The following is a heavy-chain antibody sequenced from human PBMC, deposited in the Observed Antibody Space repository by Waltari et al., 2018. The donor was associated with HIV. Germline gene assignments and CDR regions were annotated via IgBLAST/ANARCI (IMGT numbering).Heavy chain of an antibody. CDR1: GYSISSGYY. V-gene: IGHV4-38-2*01. J-gene: IGHJ4*02. CDR3: ARVMSSSWPSPIFDY. D-gene: IGHD6-13*01. Sequence: QVQLQESGPGLVKPSETLSLTCAVSGYSISSGYYWGWIRQPPGKGLEWIGSIYHSGSTYYNPSLKSRVTISVDTSKNQFSLKLSSVTAADTAVYYCARVMSSSWPSPIFDYWGQGTLVTVSS. CDR2: IYHSGST.